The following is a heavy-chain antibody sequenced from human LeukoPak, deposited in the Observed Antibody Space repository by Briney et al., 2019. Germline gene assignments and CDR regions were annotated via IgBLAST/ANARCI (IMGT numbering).Heavy chain of an antibody. V-gene: IGHV4-61*08. CDR3: ARVGSGSYIDY. J-gene: IGHJ4*02. CDR2: IYYSGST. CDR1: GGSISSGGYY. D-gene: IGHD1-26*01. Sequence: PSETLSLTCTVSGGSISSGGYYWSWIRQPPGKGLEWIGYIYYSGSTNYNPSLKSRVTISVDTSKNQFSLKLSSVTAADTAVYYCARVGSGSYIDYWGQGTLVTVSS.